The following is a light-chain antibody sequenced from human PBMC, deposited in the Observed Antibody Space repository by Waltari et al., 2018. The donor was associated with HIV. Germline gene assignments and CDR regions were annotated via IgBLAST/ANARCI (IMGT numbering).Light chain of an antibody. J-gene: IGLJ2*01. Sequence: QSALAQPASVSGSPGQSITISCTGRNSDVGFYNLVSWYQQFPGKAPQRIIYAVHSRPSGVSSRFSGSKSGNTASLTISDRQAEDEAEYFCNSYRSSDTVIFGGGTKLTVL. CDR2: AVH. CDR3: NSYRSSDTVI. V-gene: IGLV2-14*01. CDR1: NSDVGFYNL.